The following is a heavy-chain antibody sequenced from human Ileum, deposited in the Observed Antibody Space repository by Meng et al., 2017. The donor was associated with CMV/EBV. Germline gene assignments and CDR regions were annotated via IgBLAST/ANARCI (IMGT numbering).Heavy chain of an antibody. Sequence: GESLKISCAASGFPFSTYTLTWVRQAPGRGLEGVSSIGSGISYIYYTDSVRGRFTISRDNAENSLFLQMNSLRVEDTAVYYCARVPVSSTRYYYFDYWGQGTVVTVSS. J-gene: IGHJ4*02. CDR2: IGSGISYI. D-gene: IGHD2-2*01. CDR3: ARVPVSSTRYYYFDY. CDR1: GFPFSTYT. V-gene: IGHV3-21*01.